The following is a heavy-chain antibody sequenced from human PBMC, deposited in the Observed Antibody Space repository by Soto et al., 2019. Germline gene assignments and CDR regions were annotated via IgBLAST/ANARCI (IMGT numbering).Heavy chain of an antibody. Sequence: SETLSLTYAVSGGSISSSNWWSWVRQPPWKGLEWIGEIYHSGSTNYNPSLKSRVTISVDKSKNQFSLKLSSVTAATDTAIYFCARKQQLGHVKTFDHWGQGTLVTVSS. J-gene: IGHJ4*02. CDR3: ARKQQLGHVKTFDH. CDR1: GGSISSSNW. CDR2: IYHSGST. V-gene: IGHV4-4*02. D-gene: IGHD6-13*01.